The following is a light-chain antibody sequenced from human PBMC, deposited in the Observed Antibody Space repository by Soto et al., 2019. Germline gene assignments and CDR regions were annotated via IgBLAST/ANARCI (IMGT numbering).Light chain of an antibody. J-gene: IGLJ1*01. Sequence: LAQPASVSGSPGQSITISCTGTSSDVGGYDYVSWYQLHPGKAPKLMVFDVSNRPSGVSYRFSGSKSGNTAYLTISGLQAEDEADYFCSSYSISTAYLFGTGTKVTAL. CDR3: SSYSISTAYL. V-gene: IGLV2-14*03. CDR1: SSDVGGYDY. CDR2: DVS.